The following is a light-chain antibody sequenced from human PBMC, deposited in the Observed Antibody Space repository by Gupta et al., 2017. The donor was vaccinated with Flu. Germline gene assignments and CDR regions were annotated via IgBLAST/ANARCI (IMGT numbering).Light chain of an antibody. CDR1: QSLSYSANNQNS. V-gene: IGKV4-1*01. CDR2: WAS. Sequence: IVMTQSPDSLAVSLGERATINCKSSQSLSYSANNQNSLAWFQLKPGQPPKLLIYWASTRASGVPDRCSGSGSGADFTLTSSSLRAEDVAVYYCQQYSLTPRTFGQGTKVEI. CDR3: QQYSLTPRT. J-gene: IGKJ1*01.